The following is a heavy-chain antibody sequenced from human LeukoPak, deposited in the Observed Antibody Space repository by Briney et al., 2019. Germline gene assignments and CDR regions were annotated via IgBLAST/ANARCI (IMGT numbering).Heavy chain of an antibody. J-gene: IGHJ4*02. CDR2: IKAGNGDT. Sequence: GASVKVSCKASGYIFTKYVVHWVRQAPGQRPEWMGWIKAGNGDTKYSQNFQDRLTITRDTSASTVYMELSSLTSEDTALYYCARDDCGDTCYPGGYWGQGTLVTASS. V-gene: IGHV1-3*01. D-gene: IGHD2-21*01. CDR3: ARDDCGDTCYPGGY. CDR1: GYIFTKYV.